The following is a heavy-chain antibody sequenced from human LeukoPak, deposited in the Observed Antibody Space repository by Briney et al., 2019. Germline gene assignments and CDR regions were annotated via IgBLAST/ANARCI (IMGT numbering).Heavy chain of an antibody. D-gene: IGHD5-18*01. CDR1: GXTFNTYA. J-gene: IGHJ4*02. Sequence: GGSLRLSCVVSGXTFNTYAMRWVRQAPGKGLEWVSSITTTGGGTAYADSVKGRFTISRDNSKNTLFLQMNSLRAEDTAIYYCTRRGYSYEADYWGQGTLVTVSS. CDR2: ITTTGGGT. CDR3: TRRGYSYEADY. V-gene: IGHV3-23*01.